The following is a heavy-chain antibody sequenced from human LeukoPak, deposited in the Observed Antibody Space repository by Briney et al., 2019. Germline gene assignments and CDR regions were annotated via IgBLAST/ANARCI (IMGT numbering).Heavy chain of an antibody. CDR1: GGSISSSTYY. CDR3: ARLNGYNWIFDY. D-gene: IGHD1-1*01. CDR2: INHSGST. V-gene: IGHV4-39*07. Sequence: PSETLSLTCTVSGGSISSSTYYWGWIRQPPGKGLEWIGEINHSGSTNYNPSLKSRVTISVDTSKNQFSLKLSSVTAADTAVYYCARLNGYNWIFDYWGQGTLVTVSS. J-gene: IGHJ4*02.